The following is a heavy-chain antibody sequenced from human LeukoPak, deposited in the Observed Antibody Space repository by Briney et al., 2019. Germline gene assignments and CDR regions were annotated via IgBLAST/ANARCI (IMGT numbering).Heavy chain of an antibody. D-gene: IGHD3-10*01. J-gene: IGHJ4*02. CDR2: IIPIPGIA. V-gene: IGHV1-69*02. CDR3: ARGSGSGSYYNELGGYY. CDR1: GGTFSSYT. Sequence: SVKVSCKASGGTFSSYTISWVRQAPGQGLEWMGRIIPIPGIANYAQKFQGRVTITADKSTSTAYMELSSLRSEDTAVYYCARGSGSGSYYNELGGYYWGQGTLVTVSS.